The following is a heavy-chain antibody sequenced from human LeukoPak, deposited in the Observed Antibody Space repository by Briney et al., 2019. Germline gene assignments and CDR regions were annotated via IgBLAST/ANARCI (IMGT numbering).Heavy chain of an antibody. CDR3: ARFYPWYFDL. CDR2: IYYTGST. J-gene: IGHJ2*01. Sequence: PSETLSLTCTVSGGSISSSSYYWSWIRQPPGKGLEWIGSIYYTGSTNYNPSLKSRVTISLDTSKNQFSLKLSSVNAVDTAVYYCARFYPWYFDLWGRGTLVTVSS. CDR1: GGSISSSSYY. V-gene: IGHV4-61*01.